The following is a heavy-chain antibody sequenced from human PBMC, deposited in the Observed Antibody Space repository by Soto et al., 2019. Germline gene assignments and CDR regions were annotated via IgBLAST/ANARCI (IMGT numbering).Heavy chain of an antibody. D-gene: IGHD3-10*01. V-gene: IGHV3-30*03. CDR2: TSYEGRNK. CDR1: GLTFSTYG. J-gene: IGHJ6*02. CDR3: ARDLWFGEYRGYYYGLDV. Sequence: GGSLRLSCAASGLTFSTYGMHWVRQAPDKGQEKVAVTSYEGRNKYHADSVKGRFTISRDNSNNSLYLQMNSLRVEDTAVYCCARDLWFGEYRGYYYGLDVWGQGTTVTVSS.